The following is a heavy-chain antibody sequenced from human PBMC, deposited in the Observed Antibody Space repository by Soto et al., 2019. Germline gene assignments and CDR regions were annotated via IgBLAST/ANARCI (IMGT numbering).Heavy chain of an antibody. J-gene: IGHJ2*01. CDR1: GFTFSTYT. Sequence: EVQLLESGGGLVQPGGSLRLSCAASGFTFSTYTMSWVRQAPGKGMDCVSAISGTGGSSSYTDSVKGRFTISRDNAKNTLSLQMDSLRAEDTARYYCAKRAVAGRNWYFDLWGRGTLVTVSS. CDR3: AKRAVAGRNWYFDL. CDR2: ISGTGGSS. V-gene: IGHV3-23*01. D-gene: IGHD6-19*01.